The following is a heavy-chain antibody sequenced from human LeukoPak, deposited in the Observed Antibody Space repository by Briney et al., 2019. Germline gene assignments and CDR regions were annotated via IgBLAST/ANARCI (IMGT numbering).Heavy chain of an antibody. Sequence: ASVKVSCTASGGTFSSYAISWVRQAPGQGLEWMGRIIPILGIANYAQKFQGRVTITADKSTSTAYMELSSLRSEDTAVYYCARDKGSYDFWSGNPYYFDYWGQGTLVTVSS. J-gene: IGHJ4*02. CDR3: ARDKGSYDFWSGNPYYFDY. CDR1: GGTFSSYA. CDR2: IIPILGIA. V-gene: IGHV1-69*04. D-gene: IGHD3-3*01.